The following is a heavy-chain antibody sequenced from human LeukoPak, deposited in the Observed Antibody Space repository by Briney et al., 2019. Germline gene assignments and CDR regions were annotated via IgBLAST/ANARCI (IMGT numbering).Heavy chain of an antibody. CDR2: IYYSGST. CDR1: GGSISSYY. D-gene: IGHD3-22*01. V-gene: IGHV4-59*12. Sequence: SETLSLTCTVSGGSISSYYWSWIRQPPGKGLEWIGYIYYSGSTNYNPSLKSRVTISVDTSKNQFSLKLSSVTAADTAVYYCARDSWDYDSSGYYLDYWGQGTLVTVSS. J-gene: IGHJ4*02. CDR3: ARDSWDYDSSGYYLDY.